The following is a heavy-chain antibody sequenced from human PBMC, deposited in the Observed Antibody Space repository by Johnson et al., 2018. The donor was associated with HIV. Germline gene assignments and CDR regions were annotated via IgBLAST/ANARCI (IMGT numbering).Heavy chain of an antibody. J-gene: IGHJ3*01. CDR2: IGTKTDNYAT. CDR1: GFTFSGSA. CDR3: ARRTLGGYCPNGICPINAFDV. Sequence: VQLVESGGDLVQPGGSLKLSCAASGFTFSGSAIHWVRQPPGKGLEWVGHIGTKTDNYATAYVESVKGGFSVSRDDSKNTAYLERTSLKIEDTAVYYCARRTLGGYCPNGICPINAFDVWGQGTMVTVAS. D-gene: IGHD2-8*01. V-gene: IGHV3-73*02.